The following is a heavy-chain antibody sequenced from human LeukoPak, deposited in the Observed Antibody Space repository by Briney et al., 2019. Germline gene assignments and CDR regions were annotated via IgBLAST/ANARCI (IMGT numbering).Heavy chain of an antibody. Sequence: SETLSLTCAVYGGSFSGCYWSWIRQPPGKGLEWIGEINHSGSTNYNPSLKSRVTISVDTSKNQFSLKLSSVTAADTAVYYCARGGGYSGYDTGVFDYWGQGTLVTVSS. J-gene: IGHJ4*02. CDR3: ARGGGYSGYDTGVFDY. CDR2: INHSGST. V-gene: IGHV4-34*01. CDR1: GGSFSGCY. D-gene: IGHD5-12*01.